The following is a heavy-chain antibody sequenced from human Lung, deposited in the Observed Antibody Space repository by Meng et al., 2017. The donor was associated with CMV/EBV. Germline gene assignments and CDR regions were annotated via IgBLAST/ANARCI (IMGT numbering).Heavy chain of an antibody. D-gene: IGHD2/OR15-2a*01. V-gene: IGHV1-2*02. CDR3: ARDIALINSWFDP. J-gene: IGHJ5*02. CDR1: GYTFTGYY. Sequence: ATGYTFTGYYMHWVRQATGQGLEWMGCINPHSGATKSAQKFQGRVTMSRVTSISTVYMELSSLTSDETAVYYCARDIALINSWFDPWGQGTLVTVSS. CDR2: INPHSGAT.